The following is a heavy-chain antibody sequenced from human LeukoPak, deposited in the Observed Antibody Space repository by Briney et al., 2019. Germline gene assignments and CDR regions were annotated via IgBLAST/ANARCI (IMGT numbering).Heavy chain of an antibody. D-gene: IGHD6-19*01. J-gene: IGHJ6*02. Sequence: SETLSLTCTVSGGSISSYYWSWIRQPPGKGLEWIGYIYYSGTTNYNPSLKSRLTISVDTSKNQFSLKLSSVTAADTAVYYCARGVAVAGVYYYGMDVWGQGTTVTVSS. CDR2: IYYSGTT. CDR3: ARGVAVAGVYYYGMDV. CDR1: GGSISSYY. V-gene: IGHV4-59*08.